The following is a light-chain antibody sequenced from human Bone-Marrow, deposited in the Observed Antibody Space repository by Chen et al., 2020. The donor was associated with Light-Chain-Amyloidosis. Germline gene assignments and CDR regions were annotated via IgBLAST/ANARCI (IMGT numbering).Light chain of an antibody. Sequence: DIVMTQSPLSLPVTPGEPVSISCRSSQRILHSNGYNYLDWYLQKPGQSPQLLICLGSNRASGVPNRCRGRGAGTDCTLRSSRVSAEDVGVSYCMQALHTPYPFGQGTTLEIK. CDR1: QRILHSNGYNY. V-gene: IGKV2-28*01. J-gene: IGKJ2*01. CDR2: LGS. CDR3: MQALHTPYP.